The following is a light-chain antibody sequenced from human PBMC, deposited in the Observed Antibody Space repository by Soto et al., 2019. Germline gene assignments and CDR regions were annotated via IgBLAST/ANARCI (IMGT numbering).Light chain of an antibody. CDR2: DAS. Sequence: EILLTQSPATLSLSPGERATLSCRASQSGRSSLAWYQQKPGQAPSLLIYDASTRATGIPGRFSGSGSGTDFTLTISNLEPEDCAVYYCQQRSSWHWTFGQGAKVEI. CDR3: QQRSSWHWT. V-gene: IGKV3-11*01. CDR1: QSGRSS. J-gene: IGKJ1*01.